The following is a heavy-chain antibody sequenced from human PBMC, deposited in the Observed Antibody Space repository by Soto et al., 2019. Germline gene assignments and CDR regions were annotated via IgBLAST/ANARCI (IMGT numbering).Heavy chain of an antibody. CDR1: GFTFRTYA. CDR2: ISHDGSQT. V-gene: IGHV3-30*03. CDR3: ARDSRPLDQYYYYGMDV. Sequence: QVQVVESGGGVVQPGRSLRLSCAASGFTFRTYAMHWVRQAPGKGLEWVAVISHDGSQTYYGDSVKGRFSISRDNSKNILSLQMNSLRGDDSAVYYCARDSRPLDQYYYYGMDVWGQGTTVTVSS. J-gene: IGHJ6*02. D-gene: IGHD1-1*01.